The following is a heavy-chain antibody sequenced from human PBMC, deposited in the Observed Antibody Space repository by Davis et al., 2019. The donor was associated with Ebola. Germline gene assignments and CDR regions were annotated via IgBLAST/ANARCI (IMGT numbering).Heavy chain of an antibody. CDR1: GGTFSSYA. J-gene: IGHJ6*02. V-gene: IGHV1-69*06. D-gene: IGHD4-23*01. Sequence: SVKVSCKASGGTFSSYAINWVRQAPGQGLEWVGGIIPIFGTANYAQKFQGRVTITADKSTSTAHMELRSLRNEDTAVYYCARRRGATVVTHSYSGMDVWGQGTTVTVSS. CDR3: ARRRGATVVTHSYSGMDV. CDR2: IIPIFGTA.